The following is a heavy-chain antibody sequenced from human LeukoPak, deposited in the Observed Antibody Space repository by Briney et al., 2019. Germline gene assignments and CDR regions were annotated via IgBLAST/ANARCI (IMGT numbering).Heavy chain of an antibody. CDR2: IYPDDSDS. V-gene: IGHV5-51*01. CDR3: ARVGSVTNFGVVSYYFDY. Sequence: PGESLKISCKASGYSFDYYWIAWVRQMPGKGLEWMGIIYPDDSDSTYSPSFQGQVTISVAKSINTAYLQWSSLKASNTAIYYCARVGSVTNFGVVSYYFDYWGQGTLVTVSS. CDR1: GYSFDYYW. D-gene: IGHD3-3*01. J-gene: IGHJ4*02.